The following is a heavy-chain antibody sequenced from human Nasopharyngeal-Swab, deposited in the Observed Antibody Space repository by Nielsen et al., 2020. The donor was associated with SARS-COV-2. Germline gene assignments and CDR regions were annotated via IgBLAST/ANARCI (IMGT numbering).Heavy chain of an antibody. CDR1: GFTFSSYA. CDR3: AKVAATVTKKSFDY. V-gene: IGHV3-23*01. J-gene: IGHJ4*02. CDR2: ISGSGGNT. Sequence: GESLKISCAASGFTFSSYAMNWVRQAPGKGLEWVSAISGSGGNTYYADSVKGRFAISRDNSKNTLYLQMNSLRAEDTAVYYCAKVAATVTKKSFDYWGQGTLVTVSS. D-gene: IGHD4-17*01.